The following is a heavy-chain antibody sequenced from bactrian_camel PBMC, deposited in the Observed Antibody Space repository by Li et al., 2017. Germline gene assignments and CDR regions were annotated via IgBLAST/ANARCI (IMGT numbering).Heavy chain of an antibody. CDR3: AALKYGSWYLDY. J-gene: IGHJ4*01. Sequence: HVQLVESGGGSVQEGGSLTLSCSGSGFPFSTYCMGWFRQSPGKDREGVAALYTDPSYDTWYGDSVKGRFTISRDNARNTLYLQMNSLKPEDTAVYYCAALKYGSWYLDYWGQGTQVTVS. D-gene: IGHD6*01. CDR2: LYTDPSYDT. CDR1: GFPFSTYC. V-gene: IGHV3S6*01.